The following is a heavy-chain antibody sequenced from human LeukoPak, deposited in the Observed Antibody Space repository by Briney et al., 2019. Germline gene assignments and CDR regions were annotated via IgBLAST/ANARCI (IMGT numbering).Heavy chain of an antibody. J-gene: IGHJ3*02. CDR3: ARGLAAAGKRAFDI. V-gene: IGHV3-48*04. CDR1: GFTFSTYN. D-gene: IGHD6-13*01. Sequence: QAGGSLRLSCAASGFTFSTYNMNWVRQAPGKGLEWVSYISSSSSNIYYADSVRGRFTISRDNAKNSLYLQLNSLRAEETAVYFCARGLAAAGKRAFDIWGQGTMVTVFS. CDR2: ISSSSSNI.